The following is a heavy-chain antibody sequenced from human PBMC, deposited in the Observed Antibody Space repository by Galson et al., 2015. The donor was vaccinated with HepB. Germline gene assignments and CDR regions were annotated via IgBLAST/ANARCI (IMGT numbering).Heavy chain of an antibody. CDR3: ARHVGEMAPFDY. CDR1: GGSISSSSYY. V-gene: IGHV4-39*01. D-gene: IGHD5-24*01. Sequence: ETLSLTCTVSGGSISSSSYYWGWIRQPPGKGLEWIGSIYYSGSTYYNPSLKSRVTISVDTSKNQFSLKLSSVTAADTAVYYCARHVGEMAPFDYWGQGTLVTVSS. CDR2: IYYSGST. J-gene: IGHJ4*02.